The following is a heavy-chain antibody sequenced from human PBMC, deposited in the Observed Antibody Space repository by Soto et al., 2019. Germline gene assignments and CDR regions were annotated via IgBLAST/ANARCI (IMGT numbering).Heavy chain of an antibody. CDR2: INPSGGST. D-gene: IGHD3-10*01. Sequence: ASVKASCKASGYTFTSYDMHWVRQAPGQGLEWMGIINPSGGSTSYAQKFQGRVTMTRDMSTSTVYMELSSLRSEDTAVYYCAIDRGSIHYYGMAVWGQGSTVTVSS. V-gene: IGHV1-46*01. CDR1: GYTFTSYD. CDR3: AIDRGSIHYYGMAV. J-gene: IGHJ6*02.